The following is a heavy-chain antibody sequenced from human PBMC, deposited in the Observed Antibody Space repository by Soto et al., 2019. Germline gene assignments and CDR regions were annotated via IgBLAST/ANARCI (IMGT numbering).Heavy chain of an antibody. V-gene: IGHV3-48*02. D-gene: IGHD6-13*01. CDR2: ISSSSSTI. CDR1: GFTFSSYS. CDR3: ARVGSSSWYSGHFDY. Sequence: GGSLRLSCAASGFTFSSYSMNWVRQAPGKGLEWVSYISSSSSTIYYADSVKGRFTISRDNAKNSLYLQMNSLRDEDTAVYYCARVGSSSWYSGHFDYWGQGTLVTVSS. J-gene: IGHJ4*02.